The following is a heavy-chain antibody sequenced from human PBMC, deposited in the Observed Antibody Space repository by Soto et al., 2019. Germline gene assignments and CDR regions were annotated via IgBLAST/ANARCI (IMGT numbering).Heavy chain of an antibody. V-gene: IGHV3-74*01. CDR1: GFTFSSSW. CDR2: INSDGSST. D-gene: IGHD2-15*01. J-gene: IGHJ4*02. Sequence: EVQLVESGGGLVQPGGSLRLSCAASGFTFSSSWMNWVRQAPGKGLVWVSRINSDGSSTSYADSVQGRFTISIDNAKITMYLQMNSMRAEDTAVYFSVRTSLVVSAATREDYWGQGTLVTVSS. CDR3: VRTSLVVSAATREDY.